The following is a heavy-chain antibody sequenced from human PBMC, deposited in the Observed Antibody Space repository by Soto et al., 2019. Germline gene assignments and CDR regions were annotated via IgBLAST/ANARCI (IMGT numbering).Heavy chain of an antibody. CDR1: GFTFDDYA. CDR2: ISWNSGSI. Sequence: GGSLRLSCAASGFTFDDYAMHWVRQAPGKGLELVSCISWNSGSIGYADSVKGRFTISRDNAKNSLYLQMNSLRAEDTALYYCAKAGFWSGYYSLVDYWGQGTLVTVSS. V-gene: IGHV3-9*01. J-gene: IGHJ4*02. CDR3: AKAGFWSGYYSLVDY. D-gene: IGHD3-3*01.